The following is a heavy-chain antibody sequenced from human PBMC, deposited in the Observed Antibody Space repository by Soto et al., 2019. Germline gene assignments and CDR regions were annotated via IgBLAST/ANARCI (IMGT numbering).Heavy chain of an antibody. CDR3: ARAGYCSGDRCYNDY. CDR1: GGSFSGYY. D-gene: IGHD2-15*01. Sequence: QVQLQQWGAGLLKPSETLSLTCAVYGGSFSGYYWSWIRQPPGKGLEWIGEINHSGSIEYNPSLKSRVTISVDTSKKQISLRVSSVTAADTAVYYCARAGYCSGDRCYNDYWGQGTLVTVSS. V-gene: IGHV4-34*01. CDR2: INHSGSI. J-gene: IGHJ4*02.